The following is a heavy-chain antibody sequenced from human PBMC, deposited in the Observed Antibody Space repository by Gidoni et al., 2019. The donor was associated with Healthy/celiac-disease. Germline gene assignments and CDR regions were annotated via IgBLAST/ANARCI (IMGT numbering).Heavy chain of an antibody. CDR1: GYTFTSYG. CDR2: ISAYNGNT. Sequence: QVQLVQSGAEVKKPGASVKVSCKASGYTFTSYGISWVRQAPGQGLEWMGWISAYNGNTNYAQKLQGRVTMTTDTSTSTAYMELRSLRSDDTAVYYCARYQIGYSYGSQNLPDYWGQGTLVTVSS. J-gene: IGHJ4*02. V-gene: IGHV1-18*01. CDR3: ARYQIGYSYGSQNLPDY. D-gene: IGHD5-18*01.